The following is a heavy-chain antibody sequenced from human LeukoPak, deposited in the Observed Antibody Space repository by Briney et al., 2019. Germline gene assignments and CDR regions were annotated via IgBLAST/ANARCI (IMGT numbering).Heavy chain of an antibody. D-gene: IGHD3-10*01. J-gene: IGHJ4*02. CDR2: INTDGSST. CDR3: VRDLESNY. V-gene: IGHV3-74*01. Sequence: GGSLRLSCAASGFIFSSYWMHWVRQPPGKGLVWVSQINTDGSSTNYADAVEGRFTISRDNAKNTLYLQMNSLRAEDTAVYYCVRDLESNYWGQGTLVTVSS. CDR1: GFIFSSYW.